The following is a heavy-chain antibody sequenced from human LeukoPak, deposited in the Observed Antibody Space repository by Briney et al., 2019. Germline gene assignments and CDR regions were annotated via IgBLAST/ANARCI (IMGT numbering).Heavy chain of an antibody. CDR2: INPNSGGT. V-gene: IGHV1-2*06. J-gene: IGHJ4*02. CDR1: GYTFTGYY. CDR3: LRFLEWLLED. Sequence: GASVKVSCKASGYTFTGYYMHWVRQAPGQGLEWMGRINPNSGGTNYAQEFQGRVTMTRDTSISTAYMELSRLRSDDTAVYYCLRFLEWLLEDWGQGTLVTVSS. D-gene: IGHD3-3*01.